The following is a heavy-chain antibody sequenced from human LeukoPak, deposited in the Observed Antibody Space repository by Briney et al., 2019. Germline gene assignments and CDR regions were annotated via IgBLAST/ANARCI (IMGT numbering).Heavy chain of an antibody. V-gene: IGHV3-23*01. D-gene: IGHD4-11*01. J-gene: IGHJ4*02. CDR2: ISGSGGST. CDR1: GFTFSSYA. CDR3: AKQSTVAGYGY. Sequence: GGSLRLSCAASGFTFSSYAMSWVRQPPGKGLEWVSAISGSGGSTYYADSVKGRFTISRDNSKNTLYLQMNGLRAEDTAVYYCAKQSTVAGYGYWGQGTLFTVSS.